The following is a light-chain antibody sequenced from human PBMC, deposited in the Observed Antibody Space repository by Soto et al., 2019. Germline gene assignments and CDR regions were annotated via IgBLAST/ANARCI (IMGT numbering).Light chain of an antibody. Sequence: QLVLTQSPSASASLGASVKLTCTLSSGHSSYAIAWHQQQPEKGPRYLMKLNSDGSHSKGDGIPDRFSGSSSGAERDLTVSSLQSEDEANYYCQTWGTDIVVFGGGTKLTVL. CDR3: QTWGTDIVV. CDR1: SGHSSYA. V-gene: IGLV4-69*01. J-gene: IGLJ2*01. CDR2: LNSDGSH.